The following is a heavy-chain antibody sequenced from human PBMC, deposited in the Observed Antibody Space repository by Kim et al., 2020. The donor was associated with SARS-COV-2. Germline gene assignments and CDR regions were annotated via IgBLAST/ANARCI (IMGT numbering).Heavy chain of an antibody. CDR3: ARGGTLNSPFDL. CDR2: ISYDGSNK. J-gene: IGHJ2*01. V-gene: IGHV3-30*04. CDR1: GFTFSSYA. D-gene: IGHD1-1*01. Sequence: GGSLRLSCAASGFTFSSYAMHWVRQAPGKGLEWVAVISYDGSNKYYADSVKGRFTISRDNSKNTLYLQMNSLRAEDTAVYYCARGGTLNSPFDLWGRGTLVTVSS.